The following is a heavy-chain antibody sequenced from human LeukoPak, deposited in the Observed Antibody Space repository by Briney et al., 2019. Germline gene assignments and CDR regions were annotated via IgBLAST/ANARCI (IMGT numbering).Heavy chain of an antibody. J-gene: IGHJ4*02. CDR3: ARDTYRFDDY. Sequence: PGGPLKLPCEASDFTFSGYGWGGFPRAPGRGRGWVASISEDGSDKYCVDSVKGRFTISRDNARNSLYLQMKSLRAEDTSVYYCARDTYRFDDYWGQGTLVTVSS. V-gene: IGHV3-7*01. CDR2: ISEDGSDK. CDR1: DFTFSGYG.